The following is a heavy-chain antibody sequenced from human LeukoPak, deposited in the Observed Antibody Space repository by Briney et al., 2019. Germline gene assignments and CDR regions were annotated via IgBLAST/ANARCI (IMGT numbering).Heavy chain of an antibody. Sequence: PSETLSLTCTVSGGSISSSSYYWGWIRQPPGKGLEWIGSTYYSGSTYYNPSLKSRVTISVDTSKNQFSLKLSSVTAADTAVYYCARPGWFDPWGQGTLVTVSS. CDR1: GGSISSSSYY. D-gene: IGHD3-10*01. J-gene: IGHJ5*02. V-gene: IGHV4-39*01. CDR2: TYYSGST. CDR3: ARPGWFDP.